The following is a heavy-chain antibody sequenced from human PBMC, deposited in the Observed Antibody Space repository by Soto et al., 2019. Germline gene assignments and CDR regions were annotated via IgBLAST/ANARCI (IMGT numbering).Heavy chain of an antibody. D-gene: IGHD2-15*01. CDR2: IHPGGQTI. V-gene: IGHV3-48*03. CDR1: GFTFSSSE. Sequence: GGSLRLSCAASGFTFSSSEMYWVRQAPGKGLEWISYIHPGGQTIFYAESAKGRFTISRDNAKHSVYLQMNSLRAEDTAVYYCARRGSRWGRGTKVTV. CDR3: ARRGSR. J-gene: IGHJ3*01.